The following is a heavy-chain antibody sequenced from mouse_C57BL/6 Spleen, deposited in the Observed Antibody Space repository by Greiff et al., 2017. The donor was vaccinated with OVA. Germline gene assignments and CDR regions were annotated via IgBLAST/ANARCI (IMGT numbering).Heavy chain of an antibody. Sequence: QVQLQQPGAELVMPGASVKLSCKASGYTFTSYWMHWVKQRPGQGLEWIGEIDPSDSYTNYNQKFKGKSTLTVDKSSSTAYMQLSSLTSEDSAVYYCARAITYYFDYWGKGTTLTVSS. J-gene: IGHJ2*01. D-gene: IGHD2-4*01. CDR1: GYTFTSYW. CDR2: IDPSDSYT. V-gene: IGHV1-69*01. CDR3: ARAITYYFDY.